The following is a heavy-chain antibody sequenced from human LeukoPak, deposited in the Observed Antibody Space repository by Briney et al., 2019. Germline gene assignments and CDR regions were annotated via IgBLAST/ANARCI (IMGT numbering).Heavy chain of an antibody. CDR3: ARDRLRWEAFDI. Sequence: SETLSLTCTVSGGSISSGSYYWSWIRQPAGKGLEWIGRIYTSGSTNYNLSLKSRVTISVDTSKNQFSLKLSSVTAADTAVYYCARDRLRWEAFDIWGQGTMVTVSS. J-gene: IGHJ3*02. CDR1: GGSISSGSYY. D-gene: IGHD4-23*01. V-gene: IGHV4-61*02. CDR2: IYTSGST.